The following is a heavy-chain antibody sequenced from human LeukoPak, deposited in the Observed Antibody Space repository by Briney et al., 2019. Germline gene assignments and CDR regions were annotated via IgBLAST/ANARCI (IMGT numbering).Heavy chain of an antibody. V-gene: IGHV3-48*04. J-gene: IGHJ4*02. D-gene: IGHD3-22*01. CDR3: ARDSPYYYDSSGAGLDF. CDR1: GFTFSSYS. Sequence: GGSLRLSCAASGFTFSSYSMNWVRQAPGKGLEWVSYISSSSSTIYYADSVKGRFTISRDNAKNSLYLQMNSLRAEDTAVYYCARDSPYYYDSSGAGLDFWGQGTLVTVSS. CDR2: ISSSSSTI.